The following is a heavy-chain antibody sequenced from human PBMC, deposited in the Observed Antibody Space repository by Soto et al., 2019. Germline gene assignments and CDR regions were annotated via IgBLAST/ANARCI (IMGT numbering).Heavy chain of an antibody. D-gene: IGHD3-10*01. CDR1: GGSISDSVW. CDR3: ATTREAIIHLYYFDF. CDR2: IYHSGKT. J-gene: IGHJ4*02. Sequence: QVQLQESGPRLVKPSGTLSLTCDVSGGSISDSVWWSWVRQAPGKGLEWIGEIYHSGKTYYNPSLMSRVTISTDRSRNQVSLTLDFVTAADTAIYYCATTREAIIHLYYFDFWGQGVLVTVSS. V-gene: IGHV4-4*02.